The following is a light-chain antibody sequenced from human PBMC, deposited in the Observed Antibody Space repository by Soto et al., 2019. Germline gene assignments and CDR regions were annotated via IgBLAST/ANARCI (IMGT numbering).Light chain of an antibody. V-gene: IGLV1-40*01. CDR1: GSNIGAGYD. J-gene: IGLJ3*02. CDR3: HSYVSSLSGGV. Sequence: QSVLTQPPSVSGAPGQRVTISCTGGGSNIGAGYDVHWYQQLPGTAPKLLIYGNSNRPSGVPDRFSGSKSGTSASLAITGLEAEDEADYYRHSYVSSLSGGVFGGGTKLPVL. CDR2: GNS.